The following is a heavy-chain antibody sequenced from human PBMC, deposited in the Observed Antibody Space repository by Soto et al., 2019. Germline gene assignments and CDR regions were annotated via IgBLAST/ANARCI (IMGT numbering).Heavy chain of an antibody. CDR2: IYHSGST. D-gene: IGHD1-7*01. CDR3: ARDPIWTYTWNYARLNYLDP. Sequence: SETLSLTCSVSGYSISDGSYWGWIRQPPGKGLEWIGSIYHSGSTSYNPSLKSRVTMSVDTSKNQFSLKLNSVTAADTAVYYCARDPIWTYTWNYARLNYLDPWGQGTLVTVSS. V-gene: IGHV4-38-2*02. J-gene: IGHJ5*02. CDR1: GYSISDGSY.